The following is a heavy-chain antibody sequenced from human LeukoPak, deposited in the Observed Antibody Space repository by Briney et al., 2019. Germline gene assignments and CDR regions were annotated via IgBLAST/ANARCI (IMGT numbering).Heavy chain of an antibody. Sequence: SVKVSCKASGGTFSSYAISWVRQAPGQGLEWMGRIIPIPGIANYAQKFQGRVTITADKSTSTAYMELSSLRAEDTAVYYCASDSYEYSSSPDAFDIRGQGTMVTVSS. CDR2: IIPIPGIA. D-gene: IGHD6-6*01. CDR3: ASDSYEYSSSPDAFDI. CDR1: GGTFSSYA. J-gene: IGHJ3*02. V-gene: IGHV1-69*04.